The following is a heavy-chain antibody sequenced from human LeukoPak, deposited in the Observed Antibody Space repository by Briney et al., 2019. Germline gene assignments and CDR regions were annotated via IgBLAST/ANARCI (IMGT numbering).Heavy chain of an antibody. V-gene: IGHV1-2*02. J-gene: IGHJ4*02. CDR1: GYTFTGYY. Sequence: ASVKVSCKASGYTFTGYYMHWVRQAPGQGLEWMGWINPNSGGTDYAQKFQGRVTMTRDTSTSTVYMELSSLRSEDTAVYYCARAPVGLEMAQDHFPFDYWGQGTLVTVSS. CDR2: INPNSGGT. CDR3: ARAPVGLEMAQDHFPFDY. D-gene: IGHD5-24*01.